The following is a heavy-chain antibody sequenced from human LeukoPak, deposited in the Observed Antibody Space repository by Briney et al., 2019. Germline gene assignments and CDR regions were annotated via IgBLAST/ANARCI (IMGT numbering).Heavy chain of an antibody. J-gene: IGHJ4*02. CDR1: GYTFTSYF. CDR2: INPGAGST. Sequence: ASVKVSCKASGYTFTSYFIHWVRQAPGQGLEWMGIINPGAGSTSYAQKFQGRVTMTRETSTSTVYMELSSLRSEDSAVYYCAREVGATDYWGQGTLVTVSS. V-gene: IGHV1-46*01. D-gene: IGHD1-26*01. CDR3: AREVGATDY.